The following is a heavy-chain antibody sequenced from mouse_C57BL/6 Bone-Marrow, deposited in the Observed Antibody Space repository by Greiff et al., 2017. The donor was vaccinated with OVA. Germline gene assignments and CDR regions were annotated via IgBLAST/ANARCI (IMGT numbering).Heavy chain of an antibody. V-gene: IGHV1-58*01. Sequence: EVQLQQSGAELVRPGSSVKMSCKTSGYTFTSYGINWVKQRPGQGLEWIGYIYIGNGYTEYNEKFKGKATLTSDTSSNTSYMQLSRLTSEASEIYVCARGYSNYAWFAYWGQGTLVTVTA. CDR3: ARGYSNYAWFAY. CDR2: IYIGNGYT. D-gene: IGHD2-5*01. CDR1: GYTFTSYG. J-gene: IGHJ3*01.